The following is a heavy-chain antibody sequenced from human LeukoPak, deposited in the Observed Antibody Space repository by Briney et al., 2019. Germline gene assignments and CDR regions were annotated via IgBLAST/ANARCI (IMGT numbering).Heavy chain of an antibody. D-gene: IGHD3-10*01. CDR2: INPNRGGT. J-gene: IGHJ6*03. CDR3: ARWFGEPDYYYYYYYMDV. Sequence: ASVKVSCKASGYTFTGYYMHWVRQAPGQGLEWMGWINPNRGGTNYAQKFQGRVTMTRDTSISTAYMELSRLRSDDTAVYYCARWFGEPDYYYYYYYMDVWGKGTTVTVSS. CDR1: GYTFTGYY. V-gene: IGHV1-2*02.